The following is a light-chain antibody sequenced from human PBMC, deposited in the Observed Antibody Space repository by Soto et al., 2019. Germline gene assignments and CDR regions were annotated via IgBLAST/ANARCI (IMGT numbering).Light chain of an antibody. CDR3: PQYGDLPWT. J-gene: IGKJ1*01. CDR1: QSVSSSTY. Sequence: LNQSPYTLSLSQGERATLYCRASQSVSSSTYLAWYQQKPGQAPRLLIYGASSRATGIPDRFSGSGSGTDFTLTINRLEPEDFAVYYCPQYGDLPWTSCHGSMVDI. CDR2: GAS. V-gene: IGKV3-20*01.